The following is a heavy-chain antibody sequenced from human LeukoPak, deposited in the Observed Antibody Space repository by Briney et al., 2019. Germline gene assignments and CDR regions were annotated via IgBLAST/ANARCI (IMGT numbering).Heavy chain of an antibody. V-gene: IGHV4-34*01. Sequence: SETLSLTCAVYGGPFSGYYWSWIRQPPGKGLEWIGEINHSGSTNYNPSLKSRVTISVDTSKNQFSLKLSSVTAADTAVYYCARGRRLRFLEWLPSGDWFDPWGQGTLVTVSS. D-gene: IGHD3-3*01. J-gene: IGHJ5*02. CDR1: GGPFSGYY. CDR2: INHSGST. CDR3: ARGRRLRFLEWLPSGDWFDP.